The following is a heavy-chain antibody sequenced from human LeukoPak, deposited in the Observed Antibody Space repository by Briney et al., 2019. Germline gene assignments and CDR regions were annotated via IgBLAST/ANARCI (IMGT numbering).Heavy chain of an antibody. CDR2: VSSDGGNK. V-gene: IGHV3-30*14. CDR1: GFTFSYYA. CDR3: ATAETSGYSYGLDY. D-gene: IGHD5-18*01. Sequence: GGSLRLSCAASGFTFSYYAMHWVRLAPGKGLEWVAVVSSDGGNKYYADSVKGRFTISRDHSKNTLYLQMNSLRAEDTAVYYCATAETSGYSYGLDYWGQGTLVTVSS. J-gene: IGHJ4*02.